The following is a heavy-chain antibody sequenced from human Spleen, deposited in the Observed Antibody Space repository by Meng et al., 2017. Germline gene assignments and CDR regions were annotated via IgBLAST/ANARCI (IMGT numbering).Heavy chain of an antibody. CDR2: ISYDGSII. V-gene: IGHV3-30*04. J-gene: IGHJ4*02. CDR3: ARAPVAGNHFDN. CDR1: GFTFSSYA. D-gene: IGHD6-19*01. Sequence: GESLKISCAASGFTFSSYAMHWVRQAPGKGLEWVAVISYDGSIIYYADSVRGQFTISRDNSKNTLYLQMNSLRSEDTAVYFCARAPVAGNHFDNWGQGTLVTVSS.